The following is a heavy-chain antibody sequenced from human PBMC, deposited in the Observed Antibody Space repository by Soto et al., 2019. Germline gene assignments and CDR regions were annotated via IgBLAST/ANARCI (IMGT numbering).Heavy chain of an antibody. D-gene: IGHD2-15*01. J-gene: IGHJ5*02. CDR3: ARHKSGSDWLDP. CDR2: MFYSGAT. Sequence: PSETLSLTCTVSGGSISDISYCWGWIRQPPGKGLQWIGCMFYSGATYYNPSLKNRVTLSVDTSNNEFSLKLVSVTALDTAVYYCARHKSGSDWLDPWGQGTLVTVSS. CDR1: GGSISDISYC. V-gene: IGHV4-39*01.